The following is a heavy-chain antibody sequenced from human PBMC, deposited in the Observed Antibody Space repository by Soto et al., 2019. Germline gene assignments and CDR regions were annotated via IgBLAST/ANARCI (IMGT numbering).Heavy chain of an antibody. D-gene: IGHD5-18*01. V-gene: IGHV3-53*02. CDR1: GFTVRTNF. Sequence: EMQLVETGGGLIQPGGSLRLSCAASGFTVRTNFMNWVRQAPGKGLEWVSIIYNGGRPDYADSVKGRFTVSRDNSKNTLYLQMNSLRVEDTGVYYCAREEGSAYNFGYGMDVWGQGTTVTVSS. CDR2: IYNGGRP. CDR3: AREEGSAYNFGYGMDV. J-gene: IGHJ6*02.